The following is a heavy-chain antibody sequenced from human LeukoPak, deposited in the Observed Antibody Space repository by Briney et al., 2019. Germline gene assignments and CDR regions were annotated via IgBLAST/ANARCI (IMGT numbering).Heavy chain of an antibody. D-gene: IGHD6-19*01. V-gene: IGHV3-30*03. CDR2: IARDGGAK. CDR3: AREATWGQWYFDH. CDR1: GFSFSNHG. J-gene: IGHJ4*02. Sequence: GGSLRLSCVASGFSFSNHGMHWVRQAPGKGLEWWSVIARDGGAKFYADSVKGRFTLSRDNSKNMFFLQMNFLTVEDTAIYYCAREATWGQWYFDHWGQGTPVTVSS.